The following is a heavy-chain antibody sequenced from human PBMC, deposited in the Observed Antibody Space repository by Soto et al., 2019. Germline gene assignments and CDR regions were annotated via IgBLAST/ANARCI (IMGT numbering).Heavy chain of an antibody. CDR2: INPAGGAA. V-gene: IGHV1-46*01. CDR3: ATEGDPRLYAATVFDY. D-gene: IGHD2-21*01. J-gene: IGHJ4*02. CDR1: GYTFTKFH. Sequence: QVRLGQSGAEVKKPGASVKISCETSGYTFTKFHLHWVRQAPGQGLEWVGRINPAGGAANYAQPFQGRVSVTTDTSTSTVYMQLSNLRSEYTAVYYCATEGDPRLYAATVFDYWGQGTLLSVSS.